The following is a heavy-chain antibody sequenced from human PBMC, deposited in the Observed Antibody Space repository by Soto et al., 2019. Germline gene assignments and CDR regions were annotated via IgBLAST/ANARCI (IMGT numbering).Heavy chain of an antibody. CDR3: ARAMVRGLYPEYFQH. CDR2: LYSGGST. V-gene: IGHV3-66*01. D-gene: IGHD3-10*01. J-gene: IGHJ1*01. Sequence: EVQLVESGGGLVQPGGSLRLSCAASGFTVSSNYMSWVRQAPGKGLEWVSVLYSGGSTYYADSVKGRFTISRDNSKNTLYLQMNSLRAEDTAVYYCARAMVRGLYPEYFQHWGQGTLVTVSS. CDR1: GFTVSSNY.